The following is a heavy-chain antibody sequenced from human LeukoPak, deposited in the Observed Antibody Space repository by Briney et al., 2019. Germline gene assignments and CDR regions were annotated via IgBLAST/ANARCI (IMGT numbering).Heavy chain of an antibody. CDR2: INQDGSEK. CDR1: GFTFNSYW. J-gene: IGHJ4*02. D-gene: IGHD3-3*01. CDR3: ASSKDFYFDY. V-gene: IGHV3-7*03. Sequence: GGSLRLSCAASGFTFNSYWMSWVRQAPGKGLEWVANINQDGSEKYYVDSVKGRFTISRDNAKKSLYLQINSLRAEDTAVYYCASSKDFYFDYRGQGTLVTVSS.